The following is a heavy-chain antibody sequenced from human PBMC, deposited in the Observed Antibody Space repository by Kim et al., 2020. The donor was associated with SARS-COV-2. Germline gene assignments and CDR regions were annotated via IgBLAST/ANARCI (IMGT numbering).Heavy chain of an antibody. D-gene: IGHD7-27*01. J-gene: IGHJ6*03. V-gene: IGHV3-11*06. Sequence: VRFTISRDNAKNSLYLQMNSLRAEDTAVYYCARDPQNWGSGGLYYYYMDVWGKGTTVTVSS. CDR3: ARDPQNWGSGGLYYYYMDV.